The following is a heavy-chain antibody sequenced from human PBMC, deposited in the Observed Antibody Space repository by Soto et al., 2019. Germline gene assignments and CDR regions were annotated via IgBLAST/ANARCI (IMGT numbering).Heavy chain of an antibody. CDR1: GGSFSGYY. J-gene: IGHJ6*02. V-gene: IGHV4-34*01. CDR2: INHSGST. D-gene: IGHD3-10*01. CDR3: GGGRGVRGTIIATYFYYGVDV. Sequence: SETLSLTCAVYGGSFSGYYWNWIRQPPGKGLEWIGEINHSGSTNYNPSLKSRVTISVDTSKNQFSLKLSSVTAADTAVYYCGGGRGVRGTIIATYFYYGVDVWGQGTTVTVSS.